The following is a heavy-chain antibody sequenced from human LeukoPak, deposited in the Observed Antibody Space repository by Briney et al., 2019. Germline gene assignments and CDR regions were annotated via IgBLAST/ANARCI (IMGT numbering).Heavy chain of an antibody. CDR1: GFTFTRSA. J-gene: IGHJ5*01. CDR3: AAGDIAAAGTVP. CDR2: IVVGSGNT. V-gene: IGHV1-58*02. D-gene: IGHD6-13*01. Sequence: TSVKVSCKASGFTFTRSAMQWVRQARGQRLEWIGWIVVGSGNTNYAQKFQERVTITRDMSTSTAYMELSSLRSEDTAVYYRAAGDIAAAGTVPWGQGTLVTVSS.